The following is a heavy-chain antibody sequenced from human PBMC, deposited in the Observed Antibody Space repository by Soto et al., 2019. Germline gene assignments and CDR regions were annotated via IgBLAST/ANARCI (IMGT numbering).Heavy chain of an antibody. V-gene: IGHV5-51*01. CDR3: ARPYYDSSGYLFYFDY. D-gene: IGHD3-22*01. Sequence: PGESLKISCKGSGYSITTDWIGWVRQVPGKGLEWMGIIYPRDSDTKYSPSFEGQVTLSVDKSINTAYLQWSSLKASDTAMYYCARPYYDSSGYLFYFDYWGQGTLVTVSS. CDR2: IYPRDSDT. J-gene: IGHJ4*02. CDR1: GYSITTDW.